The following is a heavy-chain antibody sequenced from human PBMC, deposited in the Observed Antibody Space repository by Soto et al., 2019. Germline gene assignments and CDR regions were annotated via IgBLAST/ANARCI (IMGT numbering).Heavy chain of an antibody. CDR2: MNPYNGNA. D-gene: IGHD6-25*01. V-gene: IGHV1-8*02. Sequence: ASVKVSCKASGYTFTGYYMHWVRQAPGQGLEWMGWMNPYNGNAGYAQKFQGRVTMTRNTSISTAYMELSSLRSEDTAVYFCARRKERSGPHYFDSWGQGTLVTVSS. J-gene: IGHJ4*02. CDR1: GYTFTGYY. CDR3: ARRKERSGPHYFDS.